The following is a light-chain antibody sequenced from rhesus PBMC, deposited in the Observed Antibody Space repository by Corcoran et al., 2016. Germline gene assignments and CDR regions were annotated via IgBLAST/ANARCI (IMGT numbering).Light chain of an antibody. Sequence: EIVMTQSPATLSLSPGERATLSCRASQSVSSSLAWHQQKPGQAPKLLIYGASSRATGIPDRFSGSGSGTEFTLTISSLEPEDVGVYYCQQDYSGPLTFGGGTKVELK. CDR3: QQDYSGPLT. CDR1: QSVSSS. CDR2: GAS. V-gene: IGKV3-42*01. J-gene: IGKJ4*01.